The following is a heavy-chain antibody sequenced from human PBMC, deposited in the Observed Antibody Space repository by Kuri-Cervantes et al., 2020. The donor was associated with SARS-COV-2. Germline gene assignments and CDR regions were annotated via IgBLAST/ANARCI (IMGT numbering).Heavy chain of an antibody. J-gene: IGHJ4*02. CDR3: TRDVKSLLNPFCYFDY. Sequence: GGSLRLSCTASGFTFGDYAMSWVRQAPGKGLEWVGFIRSKAYGGTTEYAASVKGRFTISRDDSKSIAYLQMNSLKTEDTAVYYCTRDVKSLLNPFCYFDYWGQGTLVTVSS. V-gene: IGHV3-49*04. CDR2: IRSKAYGGTT. CDR1: GFTFGDYA.